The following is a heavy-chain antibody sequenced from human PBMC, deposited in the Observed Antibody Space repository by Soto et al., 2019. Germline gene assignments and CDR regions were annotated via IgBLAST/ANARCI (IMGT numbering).Heavy chain of an antibody. J-gene: IGHJ6*02. CDR1: GFTFTRYS. CDR3: ARVGVYYYDSSGYPPLGYYGMDV. V-gene: IGHV3-21*01. D-gene: IGHD3-22*01. CDR2: ISSSSSYI. Sequence: LRLSCAASGFTFTRYSMNWVRQAPGKGLEWVSSISSSSSYIYYADSVKGRFTISRDNAKNSLYLQMNSLRAEDTAVYYCARVGVYYYDSSGYPPLGYYGMDVWGQGTTVTVSS.